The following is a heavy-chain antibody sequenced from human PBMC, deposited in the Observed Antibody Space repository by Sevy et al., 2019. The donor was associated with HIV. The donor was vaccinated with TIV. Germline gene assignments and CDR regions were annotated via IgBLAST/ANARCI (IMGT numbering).Heavy chain of an antibody. CDR2: ISYDGSNK. J-gene: IGHJ4*02. Sequence: GGSLRLSCAASGFTFSSYGMHWVRQAPGKGLEWVAVISYDGSNKYYADSVKGRFTISRDNSKNTLYLQMNSLRAEDTAVYHCAKDLGYYDSSGYFDYWGQGTLVTVSS. CDR3: AKDLGYYDSSGYFDY. CDR1: GFTFSSYG. V-gene: IGHV3-30*18. D-gene: IGHD3-22*01.